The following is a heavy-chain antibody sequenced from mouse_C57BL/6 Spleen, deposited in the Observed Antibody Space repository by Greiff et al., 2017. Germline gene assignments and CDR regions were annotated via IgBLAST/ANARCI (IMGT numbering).Heavy chain of an antibody. J-gene: IGHJ2*01. V-gene: IGHV5-6*01. CDR1: GFTFSSYG. D-gene: IGHD3-2*02. CDR3: ARQDSSGASYFDY. CDR2: ISSGGSYT. Sequence: EVHLVESGGELVKPGGSLKLSCAASGFTFSSYGMSWVRQTPDKRLEWVATISSGGSYTYYPDSVKGRFTISRDNAKNTLYLQVSSLKSEDSAMYFCARQDSSGASYFDYWGQGTTLTVSS.